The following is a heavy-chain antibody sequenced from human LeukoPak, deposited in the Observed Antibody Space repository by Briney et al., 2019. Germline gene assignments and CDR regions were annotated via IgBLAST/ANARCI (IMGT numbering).Heavy chain of an antibody. CDR2: IIPILGIA. CDR3: ARGRCSGGSCYGYFDY. Sequence: SVKVSCKASGGTFSSYAISWVRQAPGQGLEWMRRIIPILGIANYAQKFQGRVTITADKSTSTAYMELSSLRSEDTAVYYCARGRCSGGSCYGYFDYWGQGTLVTVSS. J-gene: IGHJ4*02. CDR1: GGTFSSYA. D-gene: IGHD2-15*01. V-gene: IGHV1-69*04.